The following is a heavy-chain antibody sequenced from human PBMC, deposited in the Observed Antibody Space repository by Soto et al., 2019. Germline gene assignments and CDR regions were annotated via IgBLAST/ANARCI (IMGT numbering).Heavy chain of an antibody. CDR3: ARWGYGDYGESVGAFDI. Sequence: QVQLVQSGAEVKKPGASVKVSCKASGYTFTSYAMHWVRQAPGQRLEWMGWINAGNGNTKYSQKFQGSVTITRDTSASTAYMELSSLRSEDTAVYYWARWGYGDYGESVGAFDIWGQGTMVTVSS. CDR2: INAGNGNT. V-gene: IGHV1-3*01. J-gene: IGHJ3*02. CDR1: GYTFTSYA. D-gene: IGHD4-17*01.